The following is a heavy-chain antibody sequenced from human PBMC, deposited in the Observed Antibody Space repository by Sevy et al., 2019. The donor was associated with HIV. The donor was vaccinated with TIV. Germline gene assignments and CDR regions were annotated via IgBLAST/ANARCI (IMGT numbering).Heavy chain of an antibody. CDR1: GDSISSNNW. J-gene: IGHJ5*01. D-gene: IGHD2-15*01. V-gene: IGHV4-4*02. CDR3: AGDRGINSWFDP. CDR2: ILPSGNT. Sequence: SETLSLTCAVSGDSISSNNWWRWVRQPPGKGLEGIGEILPSGNTNYNPSLKSRVTISVDKSKNQLSLNLSSVTAADTAVYYGAGDRGINSWFDPWGQGTLVTVSS.